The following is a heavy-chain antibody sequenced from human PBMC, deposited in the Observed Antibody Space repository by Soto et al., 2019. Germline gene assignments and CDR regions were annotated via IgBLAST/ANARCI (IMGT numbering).Heavy chain of an antibody. CDR2: ISWNSGSI. Sequence: EVQLVESGGGLVQPGRSLRLSCAASGFTFDDYAMHWVRQAPGKGLEWVSGISWNSGSIGYADSVKGRFTISRDNAKNSLYLQMNSLRAEDTALYYCAKANFTSSSWSMFDYWGQGTLVTVSS. V-gene: IGHV3-9*01. D-gene: IGHD6-13*01. J-gene: IGHJ4*02. CDR1: GFTFDDYA. CDR3: AKANFTSSSWSMFDY.